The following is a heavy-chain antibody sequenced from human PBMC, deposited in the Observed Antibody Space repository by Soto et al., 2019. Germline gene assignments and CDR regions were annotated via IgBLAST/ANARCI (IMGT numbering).Heavy chain of an antibody. CDR3: AKGGGGLGELSFDY. D-gene: IGHD3-16*02. Sequence: GGSLRLSCAASGFTFSSYAMSWVRQAPGKGLEWVSAISGSGGSTYYADSVKGRFTISRDNSKNTLYLQMNSLRAEDPAVYYWAKGGGGLGELSFDYWGQGTLVTVSS. CDR2: ISGSGGST. J-gene: IGHJ4*02. CDR1: GFTFSSYA. V-gene: IGHV3-23*01.